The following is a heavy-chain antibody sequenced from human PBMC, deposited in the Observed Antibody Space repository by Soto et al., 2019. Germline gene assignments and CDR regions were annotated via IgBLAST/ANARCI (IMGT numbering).Heavy chain of an antibody. Sequence: QVQLVQSGAEVKKPGSSVKVSCMATGGTFSSYAISWVRQAPGQGLEWMGGIIPIFGTAKYAQKFQGRVTITADESTSTGYMELSSLRSEDTAVYYCARSQGGSSSLDIYYYYYYGMDVWGQGTTVTVSS. V-gene: IGHV1-69*01. D-gene: IGHD2-15*01. J-gene: IGHJ6*02. CDR3: ARSQGGSSSLDIYYYYYYGMDV. CDR1: GGTFSSYA. CDR2: IIPIFGTA.